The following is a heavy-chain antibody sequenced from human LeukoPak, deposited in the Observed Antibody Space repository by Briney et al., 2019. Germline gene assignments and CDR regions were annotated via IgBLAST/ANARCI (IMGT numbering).Heavy chain of an antibody. V-gene: IGHV3-21*01. CDR3: ARGGAVAGTAFDY. Sequence: GGSLRLPCAASGFTFSSYNMNWVRQAPGKGLEWVSSISSSSSYIYYADSVKGRFTISRDNAKNSLYLQMNSLRAEDTAVYYCARGGAVAGTAFDYWGQGTLVTVSS. D-gene: IGHD6-19*01. CDR1: GFTFSSYN. CDR2: ISSSSSYI. J-gene: IGHJ4*02.